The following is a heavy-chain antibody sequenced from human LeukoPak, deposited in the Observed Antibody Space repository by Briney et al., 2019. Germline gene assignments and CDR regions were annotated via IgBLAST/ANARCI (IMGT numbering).Heavy chain of an antibody. J-gene: IGHJ3*02. CDR3: ARPGYCSASTCSGPFDI. CDR1: GGSFNKYY. V-gene: IGHV4-34*01. CDR2: INHSGGT. D-gene: IGHD2-2*01. Sequence: KTSETLSLTCAVYGGSFNKYYWTWIRQPPGKGLEWIGEINHSGGTNYNPSLKSRVTTSLDTSKNQISVKLTSVTAADTAVYFCARPGYCSASTCSGPFDIWSQGSMATVSS.